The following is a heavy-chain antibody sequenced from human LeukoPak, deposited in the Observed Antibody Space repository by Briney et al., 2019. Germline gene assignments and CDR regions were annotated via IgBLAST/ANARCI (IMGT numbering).Heavy chain of an antibody. CDR3: AKDTSPRGYSGRNAFDI. D-gene: IGHD5-12*01. CDR1: GFTFSSYA. Sequence: PGGSLRLSCAASGFTFSSYAMSWVRQAPGKGLEWVSAISGSGGSTYYADSVKGRFTISRDNSKNTLYLQMNSLRAEDTAVYYCAKDTSPRGYSGRNAFDIWGQGTMVTVSS. CDR2: ISGSGGST. J-gene: IGHJ3*02. V-gene: IGHV3-23*01.